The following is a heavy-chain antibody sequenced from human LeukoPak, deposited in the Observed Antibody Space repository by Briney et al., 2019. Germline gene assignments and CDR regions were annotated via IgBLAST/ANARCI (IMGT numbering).Heavy chain of an antibody. J-gene: IGHJ4*02. CDR2: IKHSGGT. V-gene: IGHV4-34*01. Sequence: PSETLSLTCGVYGGSLSGYYWIWIRQPPGKGLEWIGEIKHSGGTNYNPSLKSRVTISLDTSKNQYSLILSSVTAADTAVYYCARGMGHSGKSYAGFWGQGTLVTVSS. D-gene: IGHD5-18*01. CDR1: GGSLSGYY. CDR3: ARGMGHSGKSYAGF.